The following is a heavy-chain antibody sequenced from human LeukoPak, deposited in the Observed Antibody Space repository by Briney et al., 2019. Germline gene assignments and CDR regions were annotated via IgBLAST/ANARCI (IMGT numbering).Heavy chain of an antibody. Sequence: ASVKVSCKASGYTFTSFDINWVRQATGQGLEWMGWMNPNSGNTGYAQKFQGRVTMTRNTSISIAYMELSSLRSEDTAVYYCARNKAAMRWFDPWGQGTLVTDSS. V-gene: IGHV1-8*01. D-gene: IGHD6-25*01. CDR1: GYTFTSFD. CDR2: MNPNSGNT. J-gene: IGHJ5*02. CDR3: ARNKAAMRWFDP.